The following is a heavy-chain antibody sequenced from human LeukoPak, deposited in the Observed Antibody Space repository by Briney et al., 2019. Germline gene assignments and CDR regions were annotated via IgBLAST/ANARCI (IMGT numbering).Heavy chain of an antibody. Sequence: SETLSLTCTVSGGSISSYYWSWIRQPPGKGLEWIGYIYYSGSTNYNPSLKSRVTISVDTSKNQFSLKLSSVTAVDTAVYYCARGNISPLDYWGQGTLVTVSS. CDR3: ARGNISPLDY. V-gene: IGHV4-59*01. J-gene: IGHJ4*02. CDR2: IYYSGST. D-gene: IGHD1/OR15-1a*01. CDR1: GGSISSYY.